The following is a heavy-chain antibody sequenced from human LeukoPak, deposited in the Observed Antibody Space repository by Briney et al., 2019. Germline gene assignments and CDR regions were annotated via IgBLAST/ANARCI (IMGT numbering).Heavy chain of an antibody. J-gene: IGHJ4*02. CDR1: GFTFSSYG. V-gene: IGHV3-30*02. CDR2: IRYDGSNK. D-gene: IGHD5-12*01. Sequence: GGSLRLSCAASGFTFSSYGMHWVRQAPGKGLEWVAFIRYDGSNKYYADSVKGRFTISRDNSKNTLYLQMNSLRAEDTAVYYCAKGPMRGGYDSGWDYWGQGTLVTVSS. CDR3: AKGPMRGGYDSGWDY.